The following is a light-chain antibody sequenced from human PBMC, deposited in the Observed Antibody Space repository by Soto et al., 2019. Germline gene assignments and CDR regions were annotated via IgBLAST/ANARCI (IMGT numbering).Light chain of an antibody. V-gene: IGKV4-1*01. CDR1: QSVLFSSNNNNY. CDR3: QQYYDPPLT. Sequence: DIVVTKSPDSLAVSLGERATINCKSSQSVLFSSNNNNYLAWYQQKPGQPPKLLIYWASIRESGVPDRFSGSGSGTDFTITISSLQSEDAAVYYCQQYYDPPLTFGQGTRLEIK. J-gene: IGKJ5*01. CDR2: WAS.